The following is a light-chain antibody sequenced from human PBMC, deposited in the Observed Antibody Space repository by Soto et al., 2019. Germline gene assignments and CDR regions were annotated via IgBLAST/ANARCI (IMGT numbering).Light chain of an antibody. V-gene: IGKV3-20*01. Sequence: EILLTQSPGTLSLSPGERATLSCGGSQSLTNSFIYWYQQKTGKAPRPLIYDTSSRATGIPERLSGSGYGTDFTLTISRLEPEDFEVFLCQQYGTSEIIFGHGTRLEIK. CDR3: QQYGTSEII. CDR2: DTS. J-gene: IGKJ5*01. CDR1: QSLTNSF.